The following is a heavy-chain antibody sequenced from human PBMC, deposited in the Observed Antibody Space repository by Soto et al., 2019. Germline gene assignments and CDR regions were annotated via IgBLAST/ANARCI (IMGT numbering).Heavy chain of an antibody. CDR2: IIPIFGTA. CDR3: ARGTGSSSRLYYYYGMDV. V-gene: IGHV1-69*06. D-gene: IGHD6-6*01. Sequence: QVQLVQSGAEVKKPGSSVKVSCKASGGTFSSYAISWVRQAPGQGLEWMGGIIPIFGTANYAQKFQGRVTITADKSTSTAYMELSSLRSEDTAMYYCARGTGSSSRLYYYYGMDVWGQGTTVTVSS. J-gene: IGHJ6*02. CDR1: GGTFSSYA.